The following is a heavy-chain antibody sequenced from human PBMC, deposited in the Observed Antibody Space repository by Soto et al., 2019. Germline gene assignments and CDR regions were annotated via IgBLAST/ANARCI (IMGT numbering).Heavy chain of an antibody. V-gene: IGHV1-3*01. CDR2: INAGNGNT. J-gene: IGHJ4*02. D-gene: IGHD6-19*01. CDR3: ARLWKSSGSDY. Sequence: ASVKVSCKASGYTFTSYAMHWLRQAPGQRLEWMGWINAGNGNTKYSQKFQGRVTITRDTSASTAYMELSSLRSEDTAVYYCARLWKSSGSDYWGQGTLVTVSS. CDR1: GYTFTSYA.